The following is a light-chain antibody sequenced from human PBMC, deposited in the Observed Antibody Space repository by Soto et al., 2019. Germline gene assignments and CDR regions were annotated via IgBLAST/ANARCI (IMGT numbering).Light chain of an antibody. CDR1: QSAYSSY. Sequence: ELVLTQSPGTLSLSPGDRATLSCRSSQSAYSSYLSWYQQKPGQAPRLLIYGASNRATGIPDRFSGSGSGTDFTLTISRLEPEDFAVYYCQHYGDSRCTFGPGTKFDIK. CDR2: GAS. V-gene: IGKV3-20*01. CDR3: QHYGDSRCT. J-gene: IGKJ1*01.